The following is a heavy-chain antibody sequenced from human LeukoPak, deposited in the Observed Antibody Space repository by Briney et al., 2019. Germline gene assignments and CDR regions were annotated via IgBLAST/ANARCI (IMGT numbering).Heavy chain of an antibody. Sequence: PSETLSLTCTVSGGSINSYYWNWIRQPAGKGLEWIVHIYTRGSTKYNPSLKSRVTMSIDTSKNQFSLNLYSVTAADTAVYYCATNYTAVSAFDSWGQGTLVTVSS. J-gene: IGHJ4*02. CDR1: GGSINSYY. V-gene: IGHV4-4*07. D-gene: IGHD6-19*01. CDR3: ATNYTAVSAFDS. CDR2: IYTRGST.